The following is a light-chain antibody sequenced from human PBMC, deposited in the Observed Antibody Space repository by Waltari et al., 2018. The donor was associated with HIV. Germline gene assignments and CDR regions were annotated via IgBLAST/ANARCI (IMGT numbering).Light chain of an antibody. Sequence: PSVSVAPGQTATITCGGDNIGYRSVHWYQQKAGQAPVLVFYDDTDRPSGIPERFSGSKSGNTATLTISRVEAGDEADYYCQVWASNSAYVVFGGRTKLTVL. CDR2: DDT. CDR3: QVWASNSAYVV. J-gene: IGLJ2*01. CDR1: NIGYRS. V-gene: IGLV3-21*02.